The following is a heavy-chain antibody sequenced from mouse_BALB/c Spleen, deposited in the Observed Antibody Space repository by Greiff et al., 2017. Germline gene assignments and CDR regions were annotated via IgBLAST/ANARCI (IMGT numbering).Heavy chain of an antibody. D-gene: IGHD2-10*02. CDR2: INSNGGST. Sequence: EVMLVESGGGLVKLGGSLKLSCAASGFTFSSYYMSWVRQTPEKRLELVAAINSNGGSTYYPDTVKGRFTISRDNAKNTLYLQMSSLKSEDTALYYCARQGYGNYLYYFDYWGQGTTLTVSS. V-gene: IGHV5-6-2*01. CDR1: GFTFSSYY. CDR3: ARQGYGNYLYYFDY. J-gene: IGHJ2*01.